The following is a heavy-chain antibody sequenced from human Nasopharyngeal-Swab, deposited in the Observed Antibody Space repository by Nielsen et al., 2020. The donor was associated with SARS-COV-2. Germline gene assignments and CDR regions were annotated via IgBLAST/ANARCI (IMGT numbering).Heavy chain of an antibody. D-gene: IGHD6-19*01. CDR3: ARAEVAGTWTALGAYYYYGMDV. Sequence: GGSLRLSCAASGFIFSSYAMHWVRQAPGKGLEWVAVISYDESNKYYADSVKGRFTISRDNSKNTLYLQMNSLRAEDTAVYYCARAEVAGTWTALGAYYYYGMDVWGQGTTVTVSS. V-gene: IGHV3-30-3*01. CDR1: GFIFSSYA. CDR2: ISYDESNK. J-gene: IGHJ6*02.